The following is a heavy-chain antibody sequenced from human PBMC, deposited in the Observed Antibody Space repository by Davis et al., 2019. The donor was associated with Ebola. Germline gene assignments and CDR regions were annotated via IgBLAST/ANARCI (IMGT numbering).Heavy chain of an antibody. Sequence: GESLKISCAASGFTFSSYGMHWVRQAPGKGLEWVAVVSYDGSTKYYADSVKGRFTISRDNSKNTLYLKMNSLGAEDTAVYYCARVKRDIAVAEDWGQGTLVTVSS. CDR3: ARVKRDIAVAED. CDR2: VSYDGSTK. J-gene: IGHJ4*02. CDR1: GFTFSSYG. D-gene: IGHD6-19*01. V-gene: IGHV3-30*03.